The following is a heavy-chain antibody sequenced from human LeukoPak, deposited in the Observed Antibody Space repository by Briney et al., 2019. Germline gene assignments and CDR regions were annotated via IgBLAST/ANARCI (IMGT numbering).Heavy chain of an antibody. CDR3: AKSGYYRFDY. Sequence: GGSLRLSCAASGGTFSSYARSWVRQAPGKGLEWVSAISGSGGSTYYADSVKGRSNNSSDNSKNPLYLQMNSLRAEDTAAYYCAKSGYYRFDYWGQGTLVTVSS. D-gene: IGHD1-26*01. J-gene: IGHJ4*02. CDR2: ISGSGGST. CDR1: GGTFSSYA. V-gene: IGHV3-23*01.